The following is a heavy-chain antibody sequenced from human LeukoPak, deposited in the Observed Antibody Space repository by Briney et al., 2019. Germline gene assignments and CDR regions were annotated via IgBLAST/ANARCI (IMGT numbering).Heavy chain of an antibody. CDR1: GFTVSSNY. CDR2: NYSGGST. Sequence: PGGSLRLSCAASGFTVSSNYMSWVRQAPGKGLEWVSVNYSGGSTYYADSVKGRFTISRHNSKNTLYLQMNSLRAEDTAVYYCATTYGSGSYYRDYWGQGTLVTVSS. D-gene: IGHD3-10*01. V-gene: IGHV3-53*04. CDR3: ATTYGSGSYYRDY. J-gene: IGHJ4*02.